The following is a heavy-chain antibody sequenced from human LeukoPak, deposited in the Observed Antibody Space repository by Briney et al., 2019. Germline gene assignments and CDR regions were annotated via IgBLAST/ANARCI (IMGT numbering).Heavy chain of an antibody. CDR3: ARPGSEWQWLPPDY. V-gene: IGHV3-30-3*01. J-gene: IGHJ4*02. CDR1: GFTSSNYA. CDR2: ISYDGSNE. Sequence: GRSLRLSCAASGFTSSNYAMHWVRQAPGKGLEWVAIISYDGSNEHYADSVKGRFTISRDNSKNTLYLQMISLRADDTAIYFCARPGSEWQWLPPDYWGQGTLVTVSS. D-gene: IGHD6-19*01.